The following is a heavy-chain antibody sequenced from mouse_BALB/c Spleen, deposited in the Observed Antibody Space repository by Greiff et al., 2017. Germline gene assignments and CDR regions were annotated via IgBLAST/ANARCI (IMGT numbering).Heavy chain of an antibody. D-gene: IGHD2-13*01. Sequence: EVMLVESGGGLVQPKGSLKLSCAASGFTFNTYAMNWVRQAPGKGLEWVARIRSKSNNYATYYADSVKDRFTISRDDSQSMLYLQMNNLKTEDTAMYYCVRGVIPYAMDYWGQGTSVTVSS. CDR3: VRGVIPYAMDY. CDR2: IRSKSNNYAT. CDR1: GFTFNTYA. J-gene: IGHJ4*01. V-gene: IGHV10-1*02.